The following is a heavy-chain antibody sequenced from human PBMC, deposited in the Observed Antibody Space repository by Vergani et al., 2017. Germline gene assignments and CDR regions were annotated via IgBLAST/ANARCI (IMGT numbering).Heavy chain of an antibody. J-gene: IGHJ3*02. CDR3: TRKEYCTGTNCLDAFDI. D-gene: IGHD2-2*01. CDR2: VSYTGST. V-gene: IGHV4-59*01. CDR1: GGSISNYF. Sequence: QVQLQESGPGLVKPSETLSLTCTVSGGSISNYFWIWVRQPPGKGLEYIGYVSYTGSTNYNHIPTLKSRVSISLDTSKSRFSLNLTSVTAADTAIYYCTRKEYCTGTNCLDAFDIWGQGTMVTVSS.